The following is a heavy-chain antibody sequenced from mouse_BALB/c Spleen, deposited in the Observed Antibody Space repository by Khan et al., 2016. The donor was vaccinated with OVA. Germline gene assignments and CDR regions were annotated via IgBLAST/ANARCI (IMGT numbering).Heavy chain of an antibody. CDR1: GFTFSSYG. CDR3: ARMARTIY. V-gene: IGHV5-6-3*01. CDR2: INSNGGST. J-gene: IGHJ2*01. Sequence: EVELVESGGGLVQPGGSLKLSCAASGFTFSSYGMSWVRQTPDKRLELVATINSNGGSTYYPDSVKGRLTISRDTAKNTLYLQMSSLKSEDTAMYYCARMARTIYWGQGTTLTVSS.